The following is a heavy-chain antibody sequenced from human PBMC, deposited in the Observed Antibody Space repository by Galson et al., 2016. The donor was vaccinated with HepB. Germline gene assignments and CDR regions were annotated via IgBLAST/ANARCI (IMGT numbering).Heavy chain of an antibody. D-gene: IGHD3-3*01. CDR3: AIAPRAFWSGSAIEF. Sequence: SLRLSCAASGFTFSGYSMSWVRQAPGKGLERVSSISSTGSFIYFADSVKGRFTISRDDAQNSLFLQMNSLRGEDTAVYYCAIAPRAFWSGSAIEFWGQGSLVTVSS. CDR2: ISSTGSFI. J-gene: IGHJ4*02. V-gene: IGHV3-21*01. CDR1: GFTFSGYS.